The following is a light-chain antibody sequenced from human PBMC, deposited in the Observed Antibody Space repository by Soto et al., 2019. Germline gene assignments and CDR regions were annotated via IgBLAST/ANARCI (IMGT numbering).Light chain of an antibody. CDR2: EVS. CDR3: SSYTTTNTLV. CDR1: SSDVGGYNF. V-gene: IGLV2-14*01. J-gene: IGLJ1*01. Sequence: QSVLTQPASVSGSPGQSITISCTGTSSDVGGYNFVSWYQHHPGKVPKLMLYEVSNRPSGVSSRFSGSKSGNTASLTISGLQAEDEADYYCSSYTTTNTLVFGTGTRSPS.